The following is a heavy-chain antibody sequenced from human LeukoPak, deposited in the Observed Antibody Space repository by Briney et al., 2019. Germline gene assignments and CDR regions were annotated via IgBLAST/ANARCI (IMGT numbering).Heavy chain of an antibody. CDR3: ARGRGGAARLFDY. CDR2: ISTSGSTM. Sequence: PGGSLRLSCAASGFTFSTYDVNWVRQAPGKGLEWVSYISTSGSTMYYADSVKGRFTISRDNAKNSLYLQMNSLRAEDTGVCYCARGRGGAARLFDYWGQGTLVTVSS. V-gene: IGHV3-48*03. J-gene: IGHJ4*02. CDR1: GFTFSTYD. D-gene: IGHD6-6*01.